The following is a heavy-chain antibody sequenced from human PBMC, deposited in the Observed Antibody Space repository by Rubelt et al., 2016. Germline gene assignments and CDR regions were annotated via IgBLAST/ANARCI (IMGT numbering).Heavy chain of an antibody. V-gene: IGHV3-21*01. CDR3: ASPLVPGSSGPNDY. D-gene: IGHD3-22*01. J-gene: IGHJ4*02. CDR2: ISSSSIYI. Sequence: AASGFTFSSYSMNWVRQAPGKGLEWVSSISSSSIYIYYADSVNGRFTISRDNAKNSLYLQRNSLRDEDTAVYYGASPLVPGSSGPNDYWGQGTLVTVSS. CDR1: GFTFSSYS.